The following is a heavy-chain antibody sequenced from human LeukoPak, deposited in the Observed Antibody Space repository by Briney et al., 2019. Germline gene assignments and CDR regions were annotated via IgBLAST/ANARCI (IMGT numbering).Heavy chain of an antibody. CDR3: ARDSSSGGNWFDP. J-gene: IGHJ5*02. D-gene: IGHD6-19*01. CDR2: ISSSSSYI. CDR1: GFTFSSYS. V-gene: IGHV3-21*01. Sequence: GGSLRLSCAAPGFTFSSYSMNWVRQAPGEGLEWVSSISSSSSYIYYADSVKGRFTISRDNAKNSLYLQMNSLGAEDTAVYYCARDSSSGGNWFDPWGQGTLVTVSS.